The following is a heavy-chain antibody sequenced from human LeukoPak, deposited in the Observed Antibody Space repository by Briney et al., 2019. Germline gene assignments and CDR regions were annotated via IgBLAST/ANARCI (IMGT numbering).Heavy chain of an antibody. D-gene: IGHD3-9*01. J-gene: IGHJ6*02. Sequence: ASVKVSCKASGYTFTGYYMHWVRQAPGQGLEWMGRINPNSGGTNYAQKFQGRVTMTRDTSISTAYMELSRLRSDDTAVYYCARSKHYDILTGYYSSGMDVWGQGTTVTVSS. CDR2: INPNSGGT. CDR1: GYTFTGYY. CDR3: ARSKHYDILTGYYSSGMDV. V-gene: IGHV1-2*06.